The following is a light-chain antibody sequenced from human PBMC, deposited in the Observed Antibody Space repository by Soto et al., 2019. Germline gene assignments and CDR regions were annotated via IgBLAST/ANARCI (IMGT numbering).Light chain of an antibody. CDR2: GNS. CDR3: QSYDSSLRGV. V-gene: IGLV1-40*01. Sequence: QSVLTQPPSVSGAPGQRVTISCTGSSSNIGAGYDVHWYQQLPGTAPKLLIYGNSNRPSGVPDRFSGSKSGTSASRAITGLQAEDEADYYCQSYDSSLRGVFGGGTKVTVL. J-gene: IGLJ2*01. CDR1: SSNIGAGYD.